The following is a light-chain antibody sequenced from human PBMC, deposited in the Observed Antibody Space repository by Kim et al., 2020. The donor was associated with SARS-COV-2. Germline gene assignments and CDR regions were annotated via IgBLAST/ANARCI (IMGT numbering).Light chain of an antibody. CDR2: NVS. CDR3: SSYTSSTTLV. J-gene: IGLJ2*01. CDR1: SSDVGSYNY. Sequence: GHSITITVTGTSSDVGSYNYVSWYQQHPGKVPKLIIYNVSHRPSGVSNHFSGSKSGNMASLTISGLQAEDEADYYCSSYTSSTTLVFGGGTQLTVL. V-gene: IGLV2-14*04.